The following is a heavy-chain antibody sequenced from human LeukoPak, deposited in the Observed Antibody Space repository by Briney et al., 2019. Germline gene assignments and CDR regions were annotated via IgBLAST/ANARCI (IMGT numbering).Heavy chain of an antibody. V-gene: IGHV3-23*01. CDR2: ISGSGGST. J-gene: IGHJ5*02. CDR3: AKFRGRDVVHMVFNNWFDL. CDR1: GFTFRSYS. D-gene: IGHD2-8*01. Sequence: GGSLRLSHADSGFTFRSYSMTWVRQAPGKGLEWVSAISGSGGSTYYADSVKGRFTIARENSKTTLYLQSRSLRSEDTAVYYCAKFRGRDVVHMVFNNWFDLWGRGTLVTVSS.